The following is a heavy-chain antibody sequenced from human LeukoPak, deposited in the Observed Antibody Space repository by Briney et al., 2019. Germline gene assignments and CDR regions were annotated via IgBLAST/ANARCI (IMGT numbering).Heavy chain of an antibody. CDR2: INHSGST. J-gene: IGHJ2*01. V-gene: IGHV4-34*01. CDR3: AGAGRTGSFRYWYFDL. CDR1: GASISSYY. D-gene: IGHD3-9*01. Sequence: SDTLSPTRTLAGASISSYYWSSIRHPPGEGLEWSGEINHSGSTNYNPSLKSRVTISVDTSKTQFSLKLSSVTAADTAVYYCAGAGRTGSFRYWYFDLWGRGTLVTVS.